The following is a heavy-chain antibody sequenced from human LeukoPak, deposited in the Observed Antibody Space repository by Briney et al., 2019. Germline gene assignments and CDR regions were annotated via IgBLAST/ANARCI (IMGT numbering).Heavy chain of an antibody. CDR2: ISYDGSNK. CDR3: ARDGPYDILTGYYPDY. Sequence: GSLRLSCAASGFTFSSYAMHWVRQAPGKGLEWVAVISYDGSNKYYADSVKGRFTISRDNSKNTLYLQMNSLRAEDTAVYYCARDGPYDILTGYYPDYWGQGTLVTVSS. D-gene: IGHD3-9*01. V-gene: IGHV3-30*01. CDR1: GFTFSSYA. J-gene: IGHJ4*02.